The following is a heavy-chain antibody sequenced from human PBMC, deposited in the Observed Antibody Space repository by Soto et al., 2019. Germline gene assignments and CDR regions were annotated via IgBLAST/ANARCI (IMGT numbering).Heavy chain of an antibody. CDR3: ARGEYSSFSVGDAFDI. V-gene: IGHV3-21*01. CDR2: ISSSRYI. D-gene: IGHD6-6*01. CDR1: GFTFSSYI. J-gene: IGHJ3*02. Sequence: KHGGSLRLSCAASGFTFSSYIMNWSRKAQGKGLEWVSSISSSRYIYYADSVKGRFTISRDNAKNSLYLQMNSLRAEDTAVCYCARGEYSSFSVGDAFDIWGQGTMVTVSS.